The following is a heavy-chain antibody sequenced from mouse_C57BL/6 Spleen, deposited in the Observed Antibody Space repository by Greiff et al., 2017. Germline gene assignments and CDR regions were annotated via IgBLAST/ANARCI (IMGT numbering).Heavy chain of an antibody. Sequence: QVQLQQPGAELVRPGSSVKLSCKASGYTFTSYWMDWVKQRPGQGLEWIGNIYPSDSETHYNQKFKDKATLTVDKSSSTAYMQLSSLTSEDSAVYYCARRRDWYAMDYWGQGTSVTVSA. CDR2: IYPSDSET. CDR1: GYTFTSYW. V-gene: IGHV1-61*01. J-gene: IGHJ4*01. D-gene: IGHD3-3*01. CDR3: ARRRDWYAMDY.